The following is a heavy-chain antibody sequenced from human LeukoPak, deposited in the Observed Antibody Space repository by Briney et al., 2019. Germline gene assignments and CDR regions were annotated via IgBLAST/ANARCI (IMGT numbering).Heavy chain of an antibody. CDR3: AEGSDKSDFDF. V-gene: IGHV4-61*02. Sequence: SETLSLTCTVSGDSTSSGRYSWSWVRQPAGKGLEWIGRIYASGSTSYNPSLESRVTMSVDTSKNQFSLKMRSVTAADTAVYYCAEGSDKSDFDFWGQGTLVTVSS. CDR1: GDSTSSGRYS. D-gene: IGHD3-10*01. J-gene: IGHJ4*02. CDR2: IYASGST.